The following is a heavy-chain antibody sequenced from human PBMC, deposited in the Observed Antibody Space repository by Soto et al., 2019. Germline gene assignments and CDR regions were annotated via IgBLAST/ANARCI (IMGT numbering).Heavy chain of an antibody. V-gene: IGHV1-69*01. CDR1: GGSFNRHT. J-gene: IGHJ4*02. D-gene: IGHD3-22*01. CDR3: ARGWGYDSTDYYYAY. CDR2: IIPIFGTA. Sequence: QVQLVQSGAEVRKPGSSVRVSCKASGGSFNRHTISWVRQALGQGLEWRGGIIPIFGTANHAQKFQGRVTIIADESTSRVYMELSSLRSDDTAIYYCARGWGYDSTDYYYAYWGQGTLVIVSS.